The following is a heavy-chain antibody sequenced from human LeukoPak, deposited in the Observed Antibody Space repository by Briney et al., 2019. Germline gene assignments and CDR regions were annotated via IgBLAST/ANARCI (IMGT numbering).Heavy chain of an antibody. CDR3: ARDRQGWFDP. CDR1: GFTFSSYG. Sequence: GGSPRLSCAASGFTFSSYGMHWVRQAPGKGLEWVAVIWYDGSNKYYADSVKGRFTISRDNFKNTLYLQMNSLRAEDTAVYYCARDRQGWFDPWGQGTLVTVSS. CDR2: IWYDGSNK. J-gene: IGHJ5*02. D-gene: IGHD6-6*01. V-gene: IGHV3-33*01.